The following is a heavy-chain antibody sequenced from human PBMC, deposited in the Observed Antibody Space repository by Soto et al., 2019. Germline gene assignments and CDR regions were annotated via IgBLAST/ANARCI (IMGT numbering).Heavy chain of an antibody. CDR1: GGSFSGYY. D-gene: IGHD3-10*01. J-gene: IGHJ4*02. CDR3: ARDRRFITMVRGVIILEY. CDR2: INHSGST. V-gene: IGHV4-34*01. Sequence: SETLSLTCAVYGGSFSGYYWSWIRQPPGKGLEWIGEINHSGSTNYNPSLKSRVTISVDTSKNQFSLKLSSVTAADTAVYYCARDRRFITMVRGVIILEYWGQGTLVTVS.